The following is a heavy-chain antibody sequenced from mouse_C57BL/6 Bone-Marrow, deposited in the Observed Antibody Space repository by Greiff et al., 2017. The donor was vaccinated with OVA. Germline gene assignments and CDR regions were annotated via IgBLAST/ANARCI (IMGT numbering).Heavy chain of an antibody. V-gene: IGHV1-72*01. CDR2: IDPKSGGT. CDR1: GYTFTSYG. J-gene: IGHJ3*01. Sequence: QVQLQQPGAELVKPGASVKLSCKASGYTFTSYGMHWVKQRPGRGLEWIGRIDPKSGGTRYNEKLKSKATLTVDKPTSTAYMQLSSLKSESSAVYYCAREDYGCSAYWGQGTLVTVSA. D-gene: IGHD2-2*01. CDR3: AREDYGCSAY.